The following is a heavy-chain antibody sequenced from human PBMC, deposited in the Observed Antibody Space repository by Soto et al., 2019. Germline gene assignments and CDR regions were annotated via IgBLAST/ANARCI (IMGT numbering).Heavy chain of an antibody. Sequence: PSETLSLTCTVSGGSVSSGIYYWSWIRQPPGDGLEWIGYIYYIGSTSYNPSLKSRVTMSVDTSKNQFSLKLNSVTAADTAVYYCARTGFCSGDARYPSWFASWGQGTLVTV. D-gene: IGHD2-15*01. J-gene: IGHJ5*01. CDR3: ARTGFCSGDARYPSWFAS. CDR2: IYYIGST. V-gene: IGHV4-61*01. CDR1: GGSVSSGIYY.